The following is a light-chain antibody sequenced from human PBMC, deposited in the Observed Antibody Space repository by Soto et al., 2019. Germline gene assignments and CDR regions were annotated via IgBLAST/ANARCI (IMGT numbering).Light chain of an antibody. CDR3: SSYTHTSNYV. CDR2: EGS. CDR1: ISDVGSYDL. J-gene: IGLJ1*01. Sequence: QSALTQPTSVSGAPGQSITISCIGTISDVGSYDLVSLYQQHPGKAPRLMIYEGSKRPSGVSNRFFGSKSGNTASLAISGLQDEDEADYYCSSYTHTSNYVFGTGTKLTVL. V-gene: IGLV2-14*02.